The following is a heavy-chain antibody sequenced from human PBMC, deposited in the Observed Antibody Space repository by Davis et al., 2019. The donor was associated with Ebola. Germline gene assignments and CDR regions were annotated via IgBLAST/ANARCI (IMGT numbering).Heavy chain of an antibody. J-gene: IGHJ4*02. CDR3: VRDLGTISGFDY. Sequence: PGGSLRLSCATPGFTFSAHAMHWVRQAPGEGLEWVALIWYDGSDKYYSGSVKGRFIISRDNFNNTLYLQMNNLRAEDTAVYYCVRDLGTISGFDYWGQGTLVIVSS. D-gene: IGHD1-14*01. V-gene: IGHV3-33*01. CDR2: IWYDGSDK. CDR1: GFTFSAHA.